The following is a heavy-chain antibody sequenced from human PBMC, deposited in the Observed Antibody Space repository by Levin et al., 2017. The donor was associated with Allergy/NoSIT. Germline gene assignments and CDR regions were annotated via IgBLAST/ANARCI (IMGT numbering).Heavy chain of an antibody. CDR1: GLTFSSSD. CDR3: ARNGGDYFYMDV. Sequence: GGSLRLSCAASGLTFSSSDMHWVRQAPGKGLEWVALISYDGSTKYYADSMKGRFTVSRDNSQNTLSLQLDSLTTEDTAVYFCARNGGDYFYMDVWGKGTTVTVAS. V-gene: IGHV3-30*03. CDR2: ISYDGSTK. D-gene: IGHD2-8*01. J-gene: IGHJ6*03.